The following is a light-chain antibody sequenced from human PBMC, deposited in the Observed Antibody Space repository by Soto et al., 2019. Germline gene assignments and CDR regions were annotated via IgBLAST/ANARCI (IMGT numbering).Light chain of an antibody. CDR3: TSYSRYSGLV. Sequence: QSVLTQPASVSGSPGQSITISCTGTSSDIGGYKYVSWYQQHPGKAPKLIIFEVSNRPSGVSDRFSGSNSGNTASLTISGLQAEDEADYYCTSYSRYSGLVVGGGTKVTVL. CDR2: EVS. CDR1: SSDIGGYKY. V-gene: IGLV2-14*01. J-gene: IGLJ3*02.